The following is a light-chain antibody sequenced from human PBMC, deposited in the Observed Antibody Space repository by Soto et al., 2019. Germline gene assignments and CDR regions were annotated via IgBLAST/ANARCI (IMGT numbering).Light chain of an antibody. CDR3: QQYNSYSRT. V-gene: IGKV1-5*01. J-gene: IGKJ1*01. CDR2: DAS. CDR1: QSISSW. Sequence: DIQMTQSPSTLAASVGDRVTISCRASQSISSWLAWYQQKTGKAPKLLIYDASSLESGVPSRLSGSGSGTELNLTISRLQPDDFATYYCQQYNSYSRTCGQGTKVDI.